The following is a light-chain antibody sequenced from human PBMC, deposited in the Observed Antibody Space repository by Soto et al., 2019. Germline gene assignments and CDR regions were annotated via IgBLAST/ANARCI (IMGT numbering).Light chain of an antibody. CDR1: HSDIGNYNY. J-gene: IGLJ1*01. V-gene: IGLV2-14*03. CDR2: DVG. Sequence: QSALTQPASVSGSPGQSITISCTGTHSDIGNYNYVSWYQHLPGEAPKLMIYDVGSRPSGVSSRFSGSKSGNTASLAISGLQAEDEADYYCNSYREDNHRFSVFGTGTKDTVL. CDR3: NSYREDNHRFSV.